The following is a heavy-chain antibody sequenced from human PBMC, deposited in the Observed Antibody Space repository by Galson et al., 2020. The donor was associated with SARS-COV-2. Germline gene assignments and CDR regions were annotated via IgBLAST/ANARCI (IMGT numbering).Heavy chain of an antibody. J-gene: IGHJ2*01. CDR3: ARHYCSGATCYPWYLDI. CDR1: GDSVTTYY. V-gene: IGHV4-59*08. D-gene: IGHD2-15*01. CDR2: INYYGGA. Sequence: ASETLSLNCTVSGDSVTTYYWSWIRQPPGKGLEYIGNINYYGGANYKPSLKSRVTISVDTSKNQFSLQLSSVTAADTAVYFCARHYCSGATCYPWYLDIWGRGTLVTVSS.